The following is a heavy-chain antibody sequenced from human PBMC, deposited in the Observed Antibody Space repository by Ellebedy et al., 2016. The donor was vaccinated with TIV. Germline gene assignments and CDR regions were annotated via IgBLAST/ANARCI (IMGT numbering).Heavy chain of an antibody. D-gene: IGHD2-15*01. CDR1: GFTFSSYA. V-gene: IGHV3-23*01. CDR3: AKGNSFYCSGGSCYFDY. J-gene: IGHJ4*02. Sequence: GESLKISCAASGFTFSSYAMSWVRQAPGKGLEWVSAISGSGGSTYYADSVKGRFTISRDNSKNTLYLQMNSLGAEDTAVYYCAKGNSFYCSGGSCYFDYWGQGTLVTVSS. CDR2: ISGSGGST.